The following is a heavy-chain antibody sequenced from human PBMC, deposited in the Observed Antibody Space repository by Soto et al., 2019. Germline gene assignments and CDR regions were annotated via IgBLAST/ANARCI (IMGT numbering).Heavy chain of an antibody. D-gene: IGHD3-10*01. CDR3: ASLWFGVDDAFDI. Sequence: QVQLQESGPGLVKPSQTLSLTCTVSGGSISSGDYYWSWIRQPPGKGLEWIGYIYYSGSTYYNPSLTSRVTISVDTSKNQFSLKLSSVTAADTAVYYCASLWFGVDDAFDIWGQGTMVTVSS. CDR1: GGSISSGDYY. J-gene: IGHJ3*02. V-gene: IGHV4-30-4*01. CDR2: IYYSGST.